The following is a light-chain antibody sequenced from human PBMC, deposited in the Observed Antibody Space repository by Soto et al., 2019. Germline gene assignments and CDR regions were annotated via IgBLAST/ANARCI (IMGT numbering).Light chain of an antibody. V-gene: IGKV3-11*01. J-gene: IGKJ4*01. Sequence: EIVLTQSPATLSLSPGERATLSCRASQSVSNYLAWYQQKPGQASRLLIYDASNRATGIPARFSGSGSGTDFTLTISSLEPEDGAVYYCQQRSDWPPLTFGGGTKVEIK. CDR3: QQRSDWPPLT. CDR2: DAS. CDR1: QSVSNY.